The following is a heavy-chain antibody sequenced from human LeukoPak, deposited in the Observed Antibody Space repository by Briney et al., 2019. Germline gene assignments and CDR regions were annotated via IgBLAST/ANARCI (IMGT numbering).Heavy chain of an antibody. V-gene: IGHV4-59*12. J-gene: IGHJ5*02. D-gene: IGHD3-10*01. CDR1: GGSISSYY. CDR2: IYYSGST. Sequence: PSETLSLTCTVSGGSISSYYWSWIRQPPGKGLEWIGYIYYSGSTNYNPSLKSRVTISVDTSKNQFSLKLSSVTAADTAVYYCARRSRITMVRGAFDPWGQGTLVTVSS. CDR3: ARRSRITMVRGAFDP.